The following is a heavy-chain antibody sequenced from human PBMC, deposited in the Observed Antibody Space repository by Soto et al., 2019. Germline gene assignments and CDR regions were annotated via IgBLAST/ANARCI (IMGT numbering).Heavy chain of an antibody. V-gene: IGHV3-48*02. D-gene: IGHD3-22*01. J-gene: IGHJ4*02. Sequence: PGGSLRLSCAASGFSFSSHSMKWVRQAPGKGLEWVSYISSSGSTIYYADSVKGRFTISRDNAKNSLYLQMNSLRDDDTAVYYCAKDQGSSGYSLDYWGQGTLVTVSS. CDR3: AKDQGSSGYSLDY. CDR2: ISSSGSTI. CDR1: GFSFSSHS.